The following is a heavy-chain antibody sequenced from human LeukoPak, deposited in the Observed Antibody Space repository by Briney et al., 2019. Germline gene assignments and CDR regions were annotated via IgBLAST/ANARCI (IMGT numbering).Heavy chain of an antibody. D-gene: IGHD1-14*01. CDR1: GFTFSSYS. V-gene: IGHV3-21*01. CDR3: ARDLIETGGYFDY. Sequence: PGGSLRLSCAASGFTFSSYSMNWIRQAPGKGLEWVSSISSSSSYIYYADSVKGRFTISGDNAKNSLYLQMNSLRAEDTAVYYCARDLIETGGYFDYWGQGTLVTVSS. J-gene: IGHJ4*02. CDR2: ISSSSSYI.